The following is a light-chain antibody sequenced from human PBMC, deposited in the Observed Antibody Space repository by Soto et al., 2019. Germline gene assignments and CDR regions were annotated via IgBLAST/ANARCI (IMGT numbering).Light chain of an antibody. CDR3: SSYGGSSNLV. J-gene: IGLJ2*01. CDR1: SSDVGGYNY. V-gene: IGLV2-8*01. CDR2: EVN. Sequence: QSVLTQPPSASGSPGQSVTISCTGTSSDVGGYNYVSWYQQHPGKAPKLMIYEVNKRPSGVPDRFSGSKSGNTASLTVSGLQADDEADYYCSSYGGSSNLVFGGGTKLTVL.